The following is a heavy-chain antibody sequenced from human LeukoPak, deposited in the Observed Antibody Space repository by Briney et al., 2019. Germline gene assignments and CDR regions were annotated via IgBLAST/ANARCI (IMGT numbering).Heavy chain of an antibody. CDR1: GFTFSTYG. CDR2: IISGSGVTT. CDR3: ARDKPGGSGSLDY. D-gene: IGHD3-10*01. Sequence: GGSLRLSCAASGFTFSTYGMSWVRQAPGKGLEWVSAIISGSGVTTYYADSVKGRFTISRDNSKNTLYLQINSLRAEDTAVYYCARDKPGGSGSLDYWGQGTLVTVSS. V-gene: IGHV3-23*01. J-gene: IGHJ4*02.